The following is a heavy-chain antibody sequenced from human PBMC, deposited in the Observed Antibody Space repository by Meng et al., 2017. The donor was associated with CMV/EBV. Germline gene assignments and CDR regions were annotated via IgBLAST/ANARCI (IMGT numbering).Heavy chain of an antibody. CDR3: ARHIVGAYYYYGMDV. V-gene: IGHV4-39*01. CDR1: GGSISSSSYY. CDR2: IYYSGST. Sequence: GSLRLSCTVSGGSISSSSYYWDWIRQPPGKGLEWIGSIYYSGSTYYNPSLKSRVTISVDTSKNQFSLKLSSVTAADTAVYYCARHIVGAYYYYGMDVWGQGTTVTVSS. D-gene: IGHD1-26*01. J-gene: IGHJ6*02.